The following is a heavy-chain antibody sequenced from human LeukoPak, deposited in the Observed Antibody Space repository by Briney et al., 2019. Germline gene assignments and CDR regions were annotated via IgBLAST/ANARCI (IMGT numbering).Heavy chain of an antibody. D-gene: IGHD4-23*01. CDR2: ISSIRSRSDYM. CDR3: VRPISNDQGGNFDY. J-gene: IGHJ4*02. V-gene: IGHV3-21*01. Sequence: GGSLRLSCAASGFTFSSYNMNWVRQAPGKGLEWVSSISSIRSRSDYMYYADSVEGRFTISRDDAKSLLYLQMNSLRAEDTAVYYCVRPISNDQGGNFDYWGQGTLVTVSS. CDR1: GFTFSSYN.